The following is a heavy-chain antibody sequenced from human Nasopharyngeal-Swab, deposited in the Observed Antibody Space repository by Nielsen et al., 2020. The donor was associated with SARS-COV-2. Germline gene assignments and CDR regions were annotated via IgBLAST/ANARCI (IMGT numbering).Heavy chain of an antibody. CDR3: ARVVLRFLEWIPRLYGMDV. CDR2: ISSSSSYI. D-gene: IGHD3-3*01. Sequence: GVSLTISCAVSGFTFISYSMNWASQAPGKGVEWVSSISSSSSYIYYADSVKGRFTISRDNAENSLYLQITSLRAEDTAVYYCARVVLRFLEWIPRLYGMDVWGQGTTVTVSS. CDR1: GFTFISYS. J-gene: IGHJ6*02. V-gene: IGHV3-21*01.